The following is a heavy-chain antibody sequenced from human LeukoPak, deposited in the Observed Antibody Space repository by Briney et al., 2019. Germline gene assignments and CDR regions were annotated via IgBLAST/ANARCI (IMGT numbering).Heavy chain of an antibody. CDR3: ARGPALNWNDDGTHWFDP. D-gene: IGHD1-20*01. CDR2: ISYDGSNK. Sequence: GRSLRLSCAAYGFTFSSYAMHWVRQAPGKGLEWVAVISYDGSNKYYADSVKGRFTIWRDNSKNTLYLQMNSLRAEDTAVYYCARGPALNWNDDGTHWFDPWGQGTLVTVSS. V-gene: IGHV3-30*04. J-gene: IGHJ5*02. CDR1: GFTFSSYA.